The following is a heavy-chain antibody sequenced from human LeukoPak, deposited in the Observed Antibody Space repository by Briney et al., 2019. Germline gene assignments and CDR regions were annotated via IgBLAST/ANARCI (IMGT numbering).Heavy chain of an antibody. Sequence: GGSLRLSCAASGFTFSSYAMSWVRQAPGKGLEWVPAISGSGGSTYYADSVKGRFTISRDNSKNTLYLQMNSLRAEDTAVYYCAIPFDYHDAFDIWGQGTMVTVSS. CDR2: ISGSGGST. CDR3: AIPFDYHDAFDI. CDR1: GFTFSSYA. D-gene: IGHD5-12*01. J-gene: IGHJ3*02. V-gene: IGHV3-23*01.